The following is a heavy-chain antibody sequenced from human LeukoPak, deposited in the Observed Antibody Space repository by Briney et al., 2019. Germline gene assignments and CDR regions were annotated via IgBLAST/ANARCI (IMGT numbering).Heavy chain of an antibody. CDR2: INTNTGNP. V-gene: IGHV7-4-1*02. CDR1: GGTFSSYT. CDR3: AVRYSSGWTPLDY. Sequence: GASVKVSCKASGGTFSSYTISWVRQAPGQGLEWMGWINTNTGNPTYAQGFTGRFVFSLDTSVSTAYLQISSLKAEDTAVYYCAVRYSSGWTPLDYWGQGTLVTVSS. D-gene: IGHD6-19*01. J-gene: IGHJ4*02.